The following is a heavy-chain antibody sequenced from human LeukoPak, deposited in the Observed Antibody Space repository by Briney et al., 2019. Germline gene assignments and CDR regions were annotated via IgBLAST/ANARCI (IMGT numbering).Heavy chain of an antibody. CDR2: ISYDGSNK. CDR1: GFTFSSYG. J-gene: IGHJ4*02. D-gene: IGHD6-19*01. Sequence: GRSLRLSCAASGFTFSSYGVHWVRQAPGKGLEWVAVISYDGSNKYYADSVKGRFTISRDNSKNTLYLQMNSLRAEDTAVYYCAKDLGGSGWYYFDYWGQGTLVTVSS. V-gene: IGHV3-30*18. CDR3: AKDLGGSGWYYFDY.